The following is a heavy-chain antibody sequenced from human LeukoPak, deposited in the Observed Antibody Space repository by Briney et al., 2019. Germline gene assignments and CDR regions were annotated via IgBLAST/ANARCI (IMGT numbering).Heavy chain of an antibody. V-gene: IGHV1-18*01. D-gene: IGHD3-10*01. CDR2: ISAYNGNT. CDR3: ARASTVLWFGELSDPDY. CDR1: GYTFTSYG. J-gene: IGHJ4*02. Sequence: GASVKVSCKASGYTFTSYGISWVRQAPGQGPEWMGWISAYNGNTNYAQKLQGRVTMTTDTSTSTAYMELRSLRSDDTAVYYCARASTVLWFGELSDPDYWGQGTLVTVSS.